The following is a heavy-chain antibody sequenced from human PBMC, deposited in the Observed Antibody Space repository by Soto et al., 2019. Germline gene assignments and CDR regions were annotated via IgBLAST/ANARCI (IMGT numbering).Heavy chain of an antibody. J-gene: IGHJ6*03. D-gene: IGHD2-2*01. V-gene: IGHV3-13*01. CDR2: IGTAGDT. CDR3: ARAPLLASHHYYYYMDV. Sequence: EVQLVESGGGLVPPGGSLRLSCAASGFTFSSYDMHWVRQATGKGLEWVSAIGTAGDTYYPGSVKGRFTISRENAKNSLYLQMNSLRAGDTAVYYCARAPLLASHHYYYYMDVWGKGTTVTVSS. CDR1: GFTFSSYD.